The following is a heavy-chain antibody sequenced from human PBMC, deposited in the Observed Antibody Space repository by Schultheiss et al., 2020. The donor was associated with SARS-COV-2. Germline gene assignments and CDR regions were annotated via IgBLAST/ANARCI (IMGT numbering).Heavy chain of an antibody. J-gene: IGHJ4*02. D-gene: IGHD2-2*01. V-gene: IGHV4-38-2*01. CDR1: GYSISSGYY. Sequence: ESLKISCAVSGYSISSGYYWGWIRQPPGKGLEWIGSIYHSGSTYYNPSLKSRVTISVDTSKNQFSLKLSSVTAADTAVYYCARVKMLVPAAIPYFDYWGQGTLVTVSS. CDR2: IYHSGST. CDR3: ARVKMLVPAAIPYFDY.